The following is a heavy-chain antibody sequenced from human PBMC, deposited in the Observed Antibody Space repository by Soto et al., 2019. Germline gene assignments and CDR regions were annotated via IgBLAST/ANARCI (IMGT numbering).Heavy chain of an antibody. V-gene: IGHV1-8*01. D-gene: IGHD6-13*01. CDR2: MNPNSGNT. CDR1: GYTFTSYD. Sequence: QVQLVQSGAEVKKPGASVKVSCKASGYTFTSYDINWVRQATGQGLEWMGWMNPNSGNTGYAQQFQRRVTITRNTGISTADLELSSLSSEDTAVYYCAGEHSSSWRFDYWGQGTLVTVSS. CDR3: AGEHSSSWRFDY. J-gene: IGHJ4*02.